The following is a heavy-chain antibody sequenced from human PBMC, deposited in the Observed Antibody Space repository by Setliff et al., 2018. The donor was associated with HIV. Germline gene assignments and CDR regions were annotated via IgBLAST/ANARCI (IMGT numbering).Heavy chain of an antibody. Sequence: SETLSLTCTVSGGSISTYYWSWIRQPPGKGLEWIGSIYFTGSSDNNPSLKSRVTLSVDTSKHQFSLKLSSVTAADTAVYYCARVQMAYAAFDVWGQGTMVTIS. J-gene: IGHJ3*01. CDR3: ARVQMAYAAFDV. D-gene: IGHD4-17*01. CDR2: IYFTGSS. CDR1: GGSISTYY. V-gene: IGHV4-59*01.